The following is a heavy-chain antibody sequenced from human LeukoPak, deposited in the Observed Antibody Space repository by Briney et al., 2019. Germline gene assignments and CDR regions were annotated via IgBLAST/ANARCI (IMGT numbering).Heavy chain of an antibody. Sequence: GGSLRLSCAASGFTFSSYSINWVRQAPGKGLEWVSSISSSSSYIYYVDSVKGRFSISRDNAKNSLYLQMNSLRAEDTAVYYCARARESSSQHYYYYYGMDVWGQGTTVTVSS. CDR2: ISSSSSYI. CDR1: GFTFSSYS. J-gene: IGHJ6*01. V-gene: IGHV3-21*01. D-gene: IGHD6-13*01. CDR3: ARARESSSQHYYYYYGMDV.